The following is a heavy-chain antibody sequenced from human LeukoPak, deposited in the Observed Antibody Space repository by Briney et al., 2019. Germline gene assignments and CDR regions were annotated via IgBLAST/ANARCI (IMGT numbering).Heavy chain of an antibody. J-gene: IGHJ6*03. CDR1: GGSISGYY. CDR2: IYYSGST. Sequence: SETLSLTCTVSGGSISGYYWSWIRQPPGKGLEWIGYIYYSGSTNYNPSLKSRVTISVDTSKNQFSLKLSSVTAADTAVYYCARVYYYDSSGYRSPLYYYYYMDVWGKGTTVTVSS. D-gene: IGHD3-22*01. CDR3: ARVYYYDSSGYRSPLYYYYYMDV. V-gene: IGHV4-59*01.